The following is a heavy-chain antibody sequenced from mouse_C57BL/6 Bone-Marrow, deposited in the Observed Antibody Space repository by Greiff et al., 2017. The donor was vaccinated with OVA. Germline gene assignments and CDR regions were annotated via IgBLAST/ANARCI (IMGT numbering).Heavy chain of an antibody. CDR2: ISDGGSYT. CDR3: ARDRWSSGYVGFDY. D-gene: IGHD3-2*02. J-gene: IGHJ2*01. Sequence: EVKLMESGGGLVKPGGSLKLSCAASGFTFSSYAMSWVRQTPEKRLEWVATISDGGSYTYYPDNVKGRFTISRDNAKNNLYLQMSHLKSEDTAMYYCARDRWSSGYVGFDYWGQGTTLTVSS. CDR1: GFTFSSYA. V-gene: IGHV5-4*01.